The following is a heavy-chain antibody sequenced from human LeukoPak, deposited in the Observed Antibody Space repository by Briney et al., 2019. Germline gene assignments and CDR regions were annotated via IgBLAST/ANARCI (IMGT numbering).Heavy chain of an antibody. CDR3: ARANSDHYHMDV. CDR1: GDSVSSNNVA. J-gene: IGHJ6*03. D-gene: IGHD2/OR15-2a*01. Sequence: SQTLSLTCVISGDSVSSNNVAWGWIRQSPSRGLEWLGRTYYRAKWHNDYAVSVKSRISINPDTSKNQLSLQLNSVTPEDTAVYCCARANSDHYHMDVWGKGTTVTVS. CDR2: TYYRAKWHN. V-gene: IGHV6-1*01.